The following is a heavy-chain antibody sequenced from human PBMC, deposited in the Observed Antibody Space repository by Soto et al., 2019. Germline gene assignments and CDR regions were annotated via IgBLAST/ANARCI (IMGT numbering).Heavy chain of an antibody. Sequence: PSETLSLTCTVSGGSISSYYWSWIRQPPGKGLEWIGYIYYSGSTNYNPSLKSRVTISVDTSKNQFSLKLSSVTAADTAVYYCARGIAARHYYDYYGMDVWGQWTTVTVSS. CDR3: ARGIAARHYYDYYGMDV. V-gene: IGHV4-59*01. CDR1: GGSISSYY. J-gene: IGHJ6*02. D-gene: IGHD6-6*01. CDR2: IYYSGST.